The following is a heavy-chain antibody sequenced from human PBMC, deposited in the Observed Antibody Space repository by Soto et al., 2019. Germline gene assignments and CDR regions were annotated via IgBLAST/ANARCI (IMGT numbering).Heavy chain of an antibody. J-gene: IGHJ4*02. CDR1: GFTFSDHY. Sequence: GGSLRLSCAASGFTFSDHYMDWVRQAPGKGLEWVGRTRNKANSHTTEYAASVKGRFTISRDDSKSSLYLQMNSLKIEDTAVYYCARATTVTDYWGQGTLVTVSS. D-gene: IGHD4-17*01. CDR2: TRNKANSHTT. V-gene: IGHV3-72*01. CDR3: ARATTVTDY.